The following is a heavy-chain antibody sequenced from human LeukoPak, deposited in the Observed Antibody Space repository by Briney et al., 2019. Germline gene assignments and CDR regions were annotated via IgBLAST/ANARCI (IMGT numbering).Heavy chain of an antibody. CDR3: ARSLLPLRYFDWFRYYFDY. J-gene: IGHJ4*02. Sequence: GASVKVSCKASGYTFTSYAMHWVRQAPGQRLEWMGWINAGNGNTKYSQKFQSRVTITRDTSASTAYMELSSLRSEDTAVYYCARSLLPLRYFDWFRYYFDYWGQGTLVTVSS. V-gene: IGHV1-3*01. CDR2: INAGNGNT. D-gene: IGHD3-9*01. CDR1: GYTFTSYA.